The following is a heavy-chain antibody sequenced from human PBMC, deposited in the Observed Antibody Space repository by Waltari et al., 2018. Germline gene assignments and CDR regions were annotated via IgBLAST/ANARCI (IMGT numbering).Heavy chain of an antibody. V-gene: IGHV4-30-4*08. Sequence: QMQLQESGPGLVKPSQTLSLSCAVSGGSITVGDNYWTWIRQPPGKGLEWIGHMSYGGSTKYNPSLKSRAAISVNTFRNQFSLELSSVTGADTAVYYCASVHFDETDYMDVWGKGTTVAVSS. CDR3: ASVHFDETDYMDV. J-gene: IGHJ6*03. CDR1: GGSITVGDNY. CDR2: MSYGGST. D-gene: IGHD3-9*01.